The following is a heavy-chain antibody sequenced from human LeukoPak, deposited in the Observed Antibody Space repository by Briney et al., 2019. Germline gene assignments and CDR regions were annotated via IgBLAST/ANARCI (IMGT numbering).Heavy chain of an antibody. Sequence: GGSLRLSCAASGFTFSNYVMSWIRQAPGRGLEWVSGLSGSSGSTYYGDSVKGRFTISRDNSKSTLYLQMNSLRAEDSAVYYCAKEATVTGTSNVTYWGQGTLVSVSS. D-gene: IGHD6-19*01. CDR1: GFTFSNYV. CDR2: LSGSSGST. J-gene: IGHJ4*02. V-gene: IGHV3-23*01. CDR3: AKEATVTGTSNVTY.